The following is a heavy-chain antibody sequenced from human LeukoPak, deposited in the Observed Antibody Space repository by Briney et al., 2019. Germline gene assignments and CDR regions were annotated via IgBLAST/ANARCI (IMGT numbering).Heavy chain of an antibody. Sequence: GGSLRLSCAASGFTVSSNYMSWVRQAPGKGLEWVSVIYSGGSTYYADSVKGRFTISRDNSKNTLYLQMNSLRAEDTAVYYCAKDIGITIFGVVKAFDYWGQGTLVTVSS. CDR3: AKDIGITIFGVVKAFDY. V-gene: IGHV3-53*01. J-gene: IGHJ4*02. CDR2: IYSGGST. CDR1: GFTVSSNY. D-gene: IGHD3-3*01.